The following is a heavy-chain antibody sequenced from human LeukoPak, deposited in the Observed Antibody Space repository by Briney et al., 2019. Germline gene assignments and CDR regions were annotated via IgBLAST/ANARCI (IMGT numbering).Heavy chain of an antibody. D-gene: IGHD1-26*01. CDR3: ARGFVVGATDWFDP. CDR2: IIPIFGTA. CDR1: GGTFSSYA. J-gene: IGHJ5*02. Sequence: ASVKVSCKASGGTFSSYAISRVRQAPGQGLEWMGRIIPIFGTANYAQKFQGRVTMTRSTSISTAYMELSSLRSEDTAVYYCARGFVVGATDWFDPWGQGTLVTVSS. V-gene: IGHV1-69*05.